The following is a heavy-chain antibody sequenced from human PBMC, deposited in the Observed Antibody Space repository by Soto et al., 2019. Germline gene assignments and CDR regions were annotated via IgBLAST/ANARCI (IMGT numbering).Heavy chain of an antibody. V-gene: IGHV1-69*01. CDR2: IIPISGTA. CDR1: GGTFSSYA. Sequence: QVQLVQSGAEVKKPGSSVKVSCKASGGTFSSYAISWVRQAPGQGLEWMGGIIPISGTANYAQKCQGRVTITADESTSTGYMEMSSRISEDTAVYYCARSQGSSTSLEIYYYYYYGMDVWGQGTTVTVSS. J-gene: IGHJ6*02. CDR3: ARSQGSSTSLEIYYYYYYGMDV. D-gene: IGHD2-2*01.